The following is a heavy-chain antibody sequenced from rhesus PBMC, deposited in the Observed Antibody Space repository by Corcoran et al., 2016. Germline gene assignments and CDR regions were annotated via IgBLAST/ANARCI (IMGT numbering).Heavy chain of an antibody. CDR2: NSGSSGST. D-gene: IGHD2-2*01. Sequence: QVQLQESGPGLVKPSETLSLTCAVSGGSFSGYYWGWIRQPPGKGLEWIGYNSGSSGSTDYHPSLTSRVTLSTDTSKNQFSLKLSSVTAADTAVYYCARGPCTSTTCYDSYWYFDLWGPGTPITISS. V-gene: IGHV4-165*01. J-gene: IGHJ2*01. CDR1: GGSFSGYY. CDR3: ARGPCTSTTCYDSYWYFDL.